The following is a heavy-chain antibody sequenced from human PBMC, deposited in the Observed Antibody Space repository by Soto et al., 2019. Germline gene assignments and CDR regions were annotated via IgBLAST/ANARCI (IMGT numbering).Heavy chain of an antibody. Sequence: ASVKVSCKASGYTFTSYYMHWVRQAPGQGLEWMGIINPSGGSTSYAQKFQGRVTTTRDTSTSTVYMELSSLRSEDTAVYYCARDHLSAGSPGEDWLDPWGQGTLVTVSS. D-gene: IGHD1-1*01. CDR1: GYTFTSYY. J-gene: IGHJ5*02. V-gene: IGHV1-46*01. CDR3: ARDHLSAGSPGEDWLDP. CDR2: INPSGGST.